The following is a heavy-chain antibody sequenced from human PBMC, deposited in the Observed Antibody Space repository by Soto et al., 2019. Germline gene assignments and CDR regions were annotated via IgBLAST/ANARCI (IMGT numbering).Heavy chain of an antibody. J-gene: IGHJ6*02. V-gene: IGHV4-61*01. Sequence: QVQLQESGPGLVRPSETLSLTYTVSGGSVSTGSYHWSWIRQPPGKGLEWIGYIFFTGSAHYNPSLKNRVTISVDTSKDQFSLTLTSVTAADTAVYYCARDGHGMDVWGQGTTVTVSS. CDR2: IFFTGSA. CDR3: ARDGHGMDV. CDR1: GGSVSTGSYH.